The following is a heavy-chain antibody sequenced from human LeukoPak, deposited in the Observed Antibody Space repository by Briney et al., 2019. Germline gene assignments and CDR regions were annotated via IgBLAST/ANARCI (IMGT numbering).Heavy chain of an antibody. CDR1: GGSISINSYY. D-gene: IGHD3-22*01. CDR3: ARGRYYYDSGGYHSPYYYMDV. Sequence: PSETLSLTCTVSGGSISINSYYWGWIRQPPGKGLEWIGSIYHSGSTYYNPSLRSRLTISVDTSKNQFSLKLSSVTAADTAVSYCARGRYYYDSGGYHSPYYYMDVWGKGTTVTVSS. J-gene: IGHJ6*03. CDR2: IYHSGST. V-gene: IGHV4-39*01.